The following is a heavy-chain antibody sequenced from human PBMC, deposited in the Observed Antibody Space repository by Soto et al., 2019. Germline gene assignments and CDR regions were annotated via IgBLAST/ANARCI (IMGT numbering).Heavy chain of an antibody. J-gene: IGHJ6*02. D-gene: IGHD2-2*01. CDR2: IYSGGST. V-gene: IGHV3-53*01. CDR3: AREPVPAATYYYYYGMDV. Sequence: PGGSLRLSCAASGFTVSSNYMSWVRQAPGKGLEWVSVIYSGGSTYYADSVKGRFTISRDNSKNTLYLQMNSLRAEDTAVYYCAREPVPAATYYYYYGMDVWGQGTTVTVSS. CDR1: GFTVSSNY.